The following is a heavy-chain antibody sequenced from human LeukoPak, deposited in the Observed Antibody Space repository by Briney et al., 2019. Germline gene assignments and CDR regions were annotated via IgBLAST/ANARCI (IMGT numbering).Heavy chain of an antibody. J-gene: IGHJ4*02. CDR1: GFTVSSNY. Sequence: GGSLRLSCAASGFTVSSNYMSWVRQAPGKGLKWVSVIYSGGSTYYADSVKGRFTISRDNSKNTLYLQMNSLRAEDTAVYYCARVGIAAAGAFDYWGQGTLVTVSS. V-gene: IGHV3-66*02. CDR2: IYSGGST. D-gene: IGHD6-13*01. CDR3: ARVGIAAAGAFDY.